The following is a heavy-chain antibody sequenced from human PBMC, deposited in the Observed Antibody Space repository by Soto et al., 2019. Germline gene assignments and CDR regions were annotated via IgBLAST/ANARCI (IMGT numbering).Heavy chain of an antibody. V-gene: IGHV4-34*01. Sequence: QVELQQWGAGLLKPSETLSLTCAVYGGSFIGYYWSWIRQPPGKGLEWLGEINHSGSTNYNPSIKSRITISGDMSKNQFSLKLSSVTAADTAVYYCARPGFSSSWFLGNYYYYMDVWGKGTTVTVSS. D-gene: IGHD6-13*01. CDR2: INHSGST. J-gene: IGHJ6*03. CDR3: ARPGFSSSWFLGNYYYYMDV. CDR1: GGSFIGYY.